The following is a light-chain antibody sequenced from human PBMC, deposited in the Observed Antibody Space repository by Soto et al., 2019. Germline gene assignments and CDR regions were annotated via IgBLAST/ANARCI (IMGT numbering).Light chain of an antibody. Sequence: QSVLAQPASVSGYPGQTIINPCPGTSRDVGGYNYVSWYQQHPGKALKLMIYEVSNRPSGVSDRFSGSKSGNTASLTISGLQAEDEGDYYCGSYTSSLYVFGAGTKVTVL. CDR1: SRDVGGYNY. J-gene: IGLJ1*01. V-gene: IGLV2-14*01. CDR2: EVS. CDR3: GSYTSSLYV.